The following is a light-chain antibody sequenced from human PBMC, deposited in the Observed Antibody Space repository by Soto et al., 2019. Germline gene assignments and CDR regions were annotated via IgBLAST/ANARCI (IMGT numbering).Light chain of an antibody. CDR2: GAA. CDR3: QQYNSYWT. CDR1: QSVGTN. V-gene: IGKV3-15*01. Sequence: IVMTQSPVILSVSQEEIATVSFRASQSVGTNLAWYQQKPGQAPRLLISGAATRATGIPARFSGSGSGTDFTLTFSSLQPDDFATYYCQQYNSYWTFCQGTKVDVK. J-gene: IGKJ1*01.